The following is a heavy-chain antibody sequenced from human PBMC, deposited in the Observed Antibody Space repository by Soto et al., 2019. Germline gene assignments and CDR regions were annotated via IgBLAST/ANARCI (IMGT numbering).Heavy chain of an antibody. CDR3: AGDGPRRDRFNPPFDY. J-gene: IGHJ4*02. V-gene: IGHV4-34*01. Sequence: QVQLQQWGAGLLKPSETLSLTCAVYGGSFSDYYWSWIRQPPGKGLEWIGEINHSGSTNYNPSLKSRVTISVDTSKNQLSLKLSSVTAADTAVYYCAGDGPRRDRFNPPFDYWGQGTLVTVSS. D-gene: IGHD2-8*01. CDR1: GGSFSDYY. CDR2: INHSGST.